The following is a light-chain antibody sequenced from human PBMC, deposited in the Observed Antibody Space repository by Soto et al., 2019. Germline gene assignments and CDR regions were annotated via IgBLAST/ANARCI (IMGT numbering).Light chain of an antibody. CDR1: SSNIGEGYD. CDR3: QSYDSSLSAV. V-gene: IGLV1-40*01. J-gene: IGLJ2*01. Sequence: QLVLTQPPSVSGAPGQRVTISCTGSSSNIGEGYDVHWYQQLPGSAPKLLIYRHTNRPSGVPDRFSGSKSGTSASLAITGLQAEDEADYYCQSYDSSLSAVFGGGTKLTVL. CDR2: RHT.